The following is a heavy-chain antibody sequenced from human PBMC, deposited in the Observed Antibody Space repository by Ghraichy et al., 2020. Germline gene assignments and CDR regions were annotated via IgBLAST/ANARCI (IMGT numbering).Heavy chain of an antibody. D-gene: IGHD6-13*01. J-gene: IGHJ4*02. CDR3: ARHQLGDLGY. V-gene: IGHV3-7*01. CDR1: GFTFSDYR. CDR2: INQDGSEE. Sequence: GGSLRLSCVVSGFTFSDYRMTWVRQAPGKGLEWVANINQDGSEEYYVDSVKGRFTISRDNARNSLYLQMNFLGVVDTAVYYCARHQLGDLGYWGQGTLVTVSS.